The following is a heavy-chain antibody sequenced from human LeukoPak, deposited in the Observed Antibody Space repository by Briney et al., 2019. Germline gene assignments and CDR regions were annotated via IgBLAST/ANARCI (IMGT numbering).Heavy chain of an antibody. CDR2: MNHNEST. Sequence: SETLSLTCAVYGGSFSGYYWSWIRKRPGKGLERIGEMNHNESTHYNPSLKSRVTISVDTSKNQFSLKLSAVTAAHTAVYYCARRLIPTLDWFDPWGQGTLVTVSS. D-gene: IGHD1-1*01. V-gene: IGHV4-34*01. J-gene: IGHJ5*02. CDR1: GGSFSGYY. CDR3: ARRLIPTLDWFDP.